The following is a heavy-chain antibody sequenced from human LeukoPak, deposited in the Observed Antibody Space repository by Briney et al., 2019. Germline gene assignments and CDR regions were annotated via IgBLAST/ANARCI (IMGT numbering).Heavy chain of an antibody. CDR1: GFTFSSYG. CDR2: ISYDGSNK. J-gene: IGHJ4*02. V-gene: IGHV3-30*03. Sequence: PGGSLRLSCAASGFTFSSYGMHWVRQAPGKGLEWVAVISYDGSNKYYADSVKGRFTISRDNSKNTLYLQMNSLRAEDTAVYYCATAAAGTSYWGQGTLVTVSS. CDR3: ATAAAGTSY. D-gene: IGHD6-13*01.